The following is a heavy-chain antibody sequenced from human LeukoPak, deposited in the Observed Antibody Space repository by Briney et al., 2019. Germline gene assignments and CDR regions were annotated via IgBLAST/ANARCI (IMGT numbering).Heavy chain of an antibody. CDR3: ARDDYGDYRQPELGY. V-gene: IGHV1-2*02. D-gene: IGHD4-17*01. Sequence: GASVKVSCKASGYTFTGYYVHWVRQAPGQGLEWMGWINPNSAGTNYAQKFQGRVTMTRDTSISTAYMELSRLRSDDTAVYYCARDDYGDYRQPELGYWGQGTLVTVSS. CDR2: INPNSAGT. J-gene: IGHJ4*02. CDR1: GYTFTGYY.